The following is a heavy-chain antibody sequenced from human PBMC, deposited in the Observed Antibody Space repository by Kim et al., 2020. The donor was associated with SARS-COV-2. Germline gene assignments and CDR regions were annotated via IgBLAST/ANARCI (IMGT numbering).Heavy chain of an antibody. Sequence: SVKVSCKASGGTFSSYAISWVRQAPGQGLEWMGGIIPIFGTANYAQKFQGRVTITADESTSTAYMELSSLRSEDTAVYYCARGGLLWFGELNPFDYWGQGTLVTVSS. CDR1: GGTFSSYA. J-gene: IGHJ4*02. CDR3: ARGGLLWFGELNPFDY. V-gene: IGHV1-69*13. CDR2: IIPIFGTA. D-gene: IGHD3-10*01.